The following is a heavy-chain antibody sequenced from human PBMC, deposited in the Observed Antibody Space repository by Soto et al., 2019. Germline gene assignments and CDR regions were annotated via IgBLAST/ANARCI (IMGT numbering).Heavy chain of an antibody. CDR1: GFIFSSFA. Sequence: EVHLLESGGGLVQPGGSLRLSCAASGFIFSSFAMTWVRQAPGKGLEWVSAVSGSGDNTYYADSVKGRFTISRDNSKKILSLQMNSLRGEDTAVYFCAKSIEDDYYYALDVWGQGTTVTVSS. D-gene: IGHD2-15*01. V-gene: IGHV3-23*01. CDR2: VSGSGDNT. CDR3: AKSIEDDYYYALDV. J-gene: IGHJ6*02.